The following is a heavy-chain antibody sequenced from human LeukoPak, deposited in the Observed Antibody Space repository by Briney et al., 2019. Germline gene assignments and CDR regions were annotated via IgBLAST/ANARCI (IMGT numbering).Heavy chain of an antibody. Sequence: GGPLRLSCAASGFTFSSYAMHWVRQAPGKGLEYVSAISSNGGSTYYANSVKGRFTISRDNSKNTLYLQMGSLRAEDMAVYYCAREIESILYSSSLLDYWGQGILVTVSS. CDR3: AREIESILYSSSLLDY. D-gene: IGHD6-6*01. V-gene: IGHV3-64*01. CDR2: ISSNGGST. J-gene: IGHJ4*02. CDR1: GFTFSSYA.